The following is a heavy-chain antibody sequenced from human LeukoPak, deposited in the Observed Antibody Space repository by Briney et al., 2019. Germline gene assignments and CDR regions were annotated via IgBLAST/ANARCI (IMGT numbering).Heavy chain of an antibody. J-gene: IGHJ4*02. V-gene: IGHV3-33*01. CDR1: GFTFGGYG. CDR2: IAYDGSRA. D-gene: IGHD1-14*01. Sequence: QPGRSLRLSCAGSGFTFGGYGMHWFRQTPGKGLEWVAVIAYDGSRAFYADSVKGRFTISRDNPKNTMSAQMDDLRAEDTAVYYCTRYNNDHFDYWGQGTLVTVSS. CDR3: TRYNNDHFDY.